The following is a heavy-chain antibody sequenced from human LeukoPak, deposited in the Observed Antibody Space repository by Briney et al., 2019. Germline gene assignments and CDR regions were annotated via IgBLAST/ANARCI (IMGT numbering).Heavy chain of an antibody. Sequence: SQTLSLTCDISGDSVSRNSAAWNWIRQSPSRGLEWLGRIYYRSNWHTNYAVSVRGRMTINSDTSKNQFSLQLSSVTPEDTAVYYCARDRDESSFSSYGFDVWGQGTTVTVSS. J-gene: IGHJ6*02. CDR1: GDSVSRNSAA. V-gene: IGHV6-1*01. CDR2: IYYRSNWHT. CDR3: ARDRDESSFSSYGFDV. D-gene: IGHD3-22*01.